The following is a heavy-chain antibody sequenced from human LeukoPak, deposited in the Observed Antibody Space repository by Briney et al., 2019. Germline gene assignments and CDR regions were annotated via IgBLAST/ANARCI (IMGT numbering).Heavy chain of an antibody. CDR3: ARELTRFWSGYYNYFDY. V-gene: IGHV4-34*01. CDR1: GGSFSGYY. CDR2: INHSGST. J-gene: IGHJ4*02. D-gene: IGHD3-3*01. Sequence: SETLSLTCAVYGGSFSGYYWSWIRQPPGKGLEWIGEINHSGSTTYNPSLKSRVTISVDTSKNQFSLKLSSVTAADTAVYYCARELTRFWSGYYNYFDYWGQGTLVTVSS.